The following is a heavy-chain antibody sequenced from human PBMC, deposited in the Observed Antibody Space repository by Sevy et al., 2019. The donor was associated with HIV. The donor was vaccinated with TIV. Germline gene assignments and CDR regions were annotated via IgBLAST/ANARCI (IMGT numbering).Heavy chain of an antibody. CDR3: ARGPLRYCSSSSCYEGDNYYSGMDV. D-gene: IGHD2-2*01. CDR2: IRYDGSNK. V-gene: IGHV3-33*01. CDR1: GFTFSNYG. Sequence: GGSLRLSCAASGFTFSNYGIHWVRQAPGKGLEWVAVIRYDGSNKYYEDSVKGRFTISRDNSKNTLYLQINSLRAEDTAVYYCARGPLRYCSSSSCYEGDNYYSGMDVWGQGTTVTVSS. J-gene: IGHJ6*02.